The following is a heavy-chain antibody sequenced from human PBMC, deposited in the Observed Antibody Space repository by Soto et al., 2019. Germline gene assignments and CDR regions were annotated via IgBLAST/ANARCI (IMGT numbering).Heavy chain of an antibody. CDR2: IGTAGDT. V-gene: IGHV3-13*01. J-gene: IGHJ4*02. CDR1: GFTFSSYD. D-gene: IGHD6-19*01. CDR3: ARVRGYSSGWPYFDY. Sequence: EVQLVESGGGLVQPGGSLRLSCAASGFTFSSYDMHWVRQATGKGLEWFSAIGTAGDTYYPGSVKGRFTISRENAKNSLYLQMNSLRAGDTAVYYYARVRGYSSGWPYFDYWGQGTLVTVSS.